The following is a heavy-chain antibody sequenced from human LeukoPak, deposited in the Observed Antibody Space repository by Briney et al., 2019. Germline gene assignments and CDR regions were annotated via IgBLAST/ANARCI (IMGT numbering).Heavy chain of an antibody. CDR1: GFSFSSYN. D-gene: IGHD2-2*01. J-gene: IGHJ4*02. Sequence: GGSLRLSCAASGFSFSSYNMNWVRQAPGKRVEWVSSITVSVRDTYYAGSVRGRITISRDNSRNTLYLQMNSLRAEDTALYYCAKGTLGSCSGATCYDFDNWGQGTLVTVSS. V-gene: IGHV3-23*01. CDR2: ITVSVRDT. CDR3: AKGTLGSCSGATCYDFDN.